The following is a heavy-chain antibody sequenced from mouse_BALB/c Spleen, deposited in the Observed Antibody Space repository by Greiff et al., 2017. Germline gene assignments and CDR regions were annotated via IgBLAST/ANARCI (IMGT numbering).Heavy chain of an antibody. D-gene: IGHD1-3*01. Sequence: QVQLQQPGAELVKPGASVKLSCKASGYTFTSYWMHWVKQRPGQGLEWIGEINPSNGRTNYNEKFKIKATLTVDKSSSTAYMQLSSLTSEDSAVYYCARGEVDYWGQGTTLTVSS. CDR3: ARGEVDY. V-gene: IGHV1S81*02. CDR1: GYTFTSYW. J-gene: IGHJ2*01. CDR2: INPSNGRT.